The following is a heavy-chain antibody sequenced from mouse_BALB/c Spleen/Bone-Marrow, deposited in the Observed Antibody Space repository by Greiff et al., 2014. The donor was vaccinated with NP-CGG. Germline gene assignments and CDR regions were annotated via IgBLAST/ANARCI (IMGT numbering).Heavy chain of an antibody. CDR2: ISYSDST. CDR1: GDSITSGY. Sequence: ESGPSLVKPSQTLSLTCSVTGDSITSGYWNWIRKFPGNKLEYMGYISYSDSTYYNPSLKSRISITRDTSKNQYYLQLNSVTTEDTATYYCARGYGNYRAWFAYWGQGTLVTVSA. V-gene: IGHV3-8*02. D-gene: IGHD2-1*01. J-gene: IGHJ3*01. CDR3: ARGYGNYRAWFAY.